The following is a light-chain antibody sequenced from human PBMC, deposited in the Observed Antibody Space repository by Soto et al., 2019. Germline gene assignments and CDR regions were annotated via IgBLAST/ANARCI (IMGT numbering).Light chain of an antibody. CDR2: DVS. Sequence: QSALTQPASVSGSPGQSITISCTGTSSDVGGYNYVSWYQQHPGKAPKLMIYDVSNRPSGVSNRFSGSKSGNTASRTISGLQAEDAANYYCSSYTSSSTVLFGGGTQLTVL. CDR3: SSYTSSSTVL. J-gene: IGLJ2*01. V-gene: IGLV2-14*01. CDR1: SSDVGGYNY.